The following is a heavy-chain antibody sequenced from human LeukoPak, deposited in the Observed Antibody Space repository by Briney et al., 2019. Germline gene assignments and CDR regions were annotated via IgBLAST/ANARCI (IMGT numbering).Heavy chain of an antibody. CDR2: ISSSSSYI. D-gene: IGHD3-22*01. J-gene: IGHJ4*02. V-gene: IGHV3-21*01. CDR1: GFTFSSYS. Sequence: PGGSLRLSCAASGFTFSSYSMNWVRQAPGKGLEWVSSISSSSSYIYYADPVKGRFTISRDNAKNSLYLQMNSLRAEDTAVYYCARSLYYDSSGYYYAADYWGQGTLVTVSS. CDR3: ARSLYYDSSGYYYAADY.